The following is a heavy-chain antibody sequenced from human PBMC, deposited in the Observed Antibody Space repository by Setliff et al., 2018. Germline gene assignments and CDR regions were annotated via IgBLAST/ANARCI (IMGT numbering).Heavy chain of an antibody. Sequence: PSETLSLTCTISGDSISDISYYWGFIRQSPGKGPEWIGSIYYSGTAYYNPSLESRVTMFVDTSKNQFSLRLNSVTAADTAVYYCARGPGGYGDSLDYWGPGTLVTVSS. J-gene: IGHJ4*02. CDR1: GDSISDISYY. V-gene: IGHV4-39*01. D-gene: IGHD5-12*01. CDR3: ARGPGGYGDSLDY. CDR2: IYYSGTA.